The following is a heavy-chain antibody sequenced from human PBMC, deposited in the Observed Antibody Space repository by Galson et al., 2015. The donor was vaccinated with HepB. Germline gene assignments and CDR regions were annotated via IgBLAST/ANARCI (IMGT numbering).Heavy chain of an antibody. CDR2: ISLDGTYK. Sequence: SLRLSCAASGFAFSTYVMYWVRQAPGEGLEWVATISLDGTYKPYADSVKGRFTISRDNYKDTLYLQMNSLRDEDTALYFCAGTYYESRSYWWAFNIWGQGTMVTVSS. CDR1: GFAFSTYV. J-gene: IGHJ3*02. V-gene: IGHV3-30-3*01. D-gene: IGHD3-22*01. CDR3: AGTYYESRSYWWAFNI.